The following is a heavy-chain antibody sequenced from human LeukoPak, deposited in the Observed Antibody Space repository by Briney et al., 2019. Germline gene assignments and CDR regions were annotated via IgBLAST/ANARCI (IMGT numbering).Heavy chain of an antibody. CDR3: ARVGKVGATRRWFDP. Sequence: ASVKVSCKASGYTFTGYYMHWVRQAPGQGLEWMGWINPNSGGTNYAQKFQGRVTMTRDTSISTAYMELSRLRSDGTAVYYCARVGKVGATRRWFDPWGQGTLVTVSS. CDR2: INPNSGGT. V-gene: IGHV1-2*02. CDR1: GYTFTGYY. D-gene: IGHD1-26*01. J-gene: IGHJ5*02.